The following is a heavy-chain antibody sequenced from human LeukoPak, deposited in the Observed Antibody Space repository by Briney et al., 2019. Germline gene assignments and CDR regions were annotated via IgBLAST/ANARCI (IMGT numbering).Heavy chain of an antibody. V-gene: IGHV1-8*01. J-gene: IGHJ4*02. CDR3: AVRGRNYIYDF. CDR1: GYTFSSFH. D-gene: IGHD1-26*01. Sequence: ASVKVSCKASGYTFSSFHINWLRQATGQGLEWMGWINPDSGDTGYAQKFQGRVTMTRDTSTNTAYMELNSLTSEDTAVYYCAVRGRNYIYDFWGQGTLVTVPS. CDR2: INPDSGDT.